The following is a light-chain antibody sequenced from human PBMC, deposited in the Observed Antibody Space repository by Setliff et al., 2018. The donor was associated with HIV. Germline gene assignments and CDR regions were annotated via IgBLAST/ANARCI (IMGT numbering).Light chain of an antibody. J-gene: IGLJ1*01. Sequence: QSALTQPASVSGSPGQSITISCTGTSSDVGTYNAVYWYQQHPGKAPKLMIYDVGTRPSGVSNRFSGSKSGNTASLTISGLQTEDEADYYCSSYTSSSTDVFGTGTKVTVL. CDR1: SSDVGTYNA. CDR3: SSYTSSSTDV. V-gene: IGLV2-14*01. CDR2: DVG.